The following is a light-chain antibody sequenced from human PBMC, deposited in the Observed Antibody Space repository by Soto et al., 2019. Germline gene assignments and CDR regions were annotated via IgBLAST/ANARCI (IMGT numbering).Light chain of an antibody. Sequence: QAVLTQPRSVSGSPGQSVTISCTGTNSDVGTYNYVSWYQQHPGKAPKLIIYDVTKRPSGVPDRFSGSKSGNTASLIISGLQAADEAEYYCCCCSYAGSSSFRVLFGGGTQL. CDR2: DVT. CDR3: CSYAGSSSFRVL. V-gene: IGLV2-11*01. CDR1: NSDVGTYNY. J-gene: IGLJ2*01.